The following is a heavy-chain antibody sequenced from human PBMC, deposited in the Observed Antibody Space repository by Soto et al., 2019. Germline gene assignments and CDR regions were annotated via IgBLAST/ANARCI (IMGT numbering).Heavy chain of an antibody. CDR1: GSSISSSSYY. J-gene: IGHJ4*02. CDR2: IYYSGST. Sequence: SETLSLTCTVSGSSISSSSYYWGWIRQPPGKGLEWIGSIYYSGSTYYNPSLKSRVTISVDTSKNQFSLKLSSVTAADTAVYYCARHFNWNYDYWGQGTLVTVSS. D-gene: IGHD1-7*01. V-gene: IGHV4-39*01. CDR3: ARHFNWNYDY.